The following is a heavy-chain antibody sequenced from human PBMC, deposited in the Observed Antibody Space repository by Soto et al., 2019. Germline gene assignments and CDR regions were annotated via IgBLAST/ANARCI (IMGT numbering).Heavy chain of an antibody. J-gene: IGHJ4*02. V-gene: IGHV1-8*01. CDR1: GYTFTSYD. D-gene: IGHD6-13*01. CDR2: MSPNSDST. CDR3: ARGITAGVDY. Sequence: QVPLVQSGAEVKKPGASVKVSCKASGYTFTSYDINWVRQATGQGLEWMGWMSPNSDSTGYAQKFQGRVTMTRDTSISTAYMELTSLGSEDTAVYYCARGITAGVDYWGQGTLVTVSS.